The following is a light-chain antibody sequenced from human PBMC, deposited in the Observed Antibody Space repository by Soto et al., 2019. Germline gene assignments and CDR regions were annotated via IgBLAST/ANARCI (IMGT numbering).Light chain of an antibody. CDR1: QGISTY. V-gene: IGKV1-27*01. J-gene: IGKJ3*01. Sequence: DIQMTQSPSSLSASVGDRVTITCRASQGISTYLACYQQKPGKVPKLLIYAASTLQSGVPSRFSGGGSGTDFTLSISSLQPEDVATYYCHKYNSAPFTFGPGNKVDIK. CDR2: AAS. CDR3: HKYNSAPFT.